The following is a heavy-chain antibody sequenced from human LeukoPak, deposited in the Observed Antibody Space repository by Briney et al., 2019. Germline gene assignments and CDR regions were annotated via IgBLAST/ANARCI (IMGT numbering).Heavy chain of an antibody. D-gene: IGHD3-22*01. CDR3: ARGHYYDTSGDY. Sequence: SETLSLTCAVSGYSISSGYYWGWIRQPPGKGLEWIGYIDYSGGTNYNPSLKSRVTISVDTSKNQFSLNLSSVTAADTAVYYCARGHYYDTSGDYWGQGTLVTVSS. CDR1: GYSISSGYY. V-gene: IGHV4-61*01. J-gene: IGHJ4*02. CDR2: IDYSGGT.